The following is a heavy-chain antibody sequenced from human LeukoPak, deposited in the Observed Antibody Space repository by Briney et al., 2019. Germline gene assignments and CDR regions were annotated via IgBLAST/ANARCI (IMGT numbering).Heavy chain of an antibody. V-gene: IGHV4-38-2*02. D-gene: IGHD6-13*01. J-gene: IGHJ5*02. CDR1: GYSISNGYY. CDR2: IYPSGST. Sequence: SKTLSLTCTVSGYSISNGYYWGWIRQPPGTGLEWIGSIYPSGSTFYNPSLKSRVTISVDTSKNQFSLRLSSVTAADTAVYYCARSYASSWYWNWFDPWGQGTLVTVSS. CDR3: ARSYASSWYWNWFDP.